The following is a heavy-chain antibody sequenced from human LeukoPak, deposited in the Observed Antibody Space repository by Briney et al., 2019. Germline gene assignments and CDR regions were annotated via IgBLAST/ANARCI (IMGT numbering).Heavy chain of an antibody. CDR3: ARGVFYFYDTSGRVSKHEYYFDY. V-gene: IGHV3-30*04. D-gene: IGHD3-22*01. J-gene: IGHJ4*02. CDR1: GFTFSSNN. Sequence: PGGSLRLSCATSGFTFSSNNMHWVRQAPGKGLEWVTLILYDGSNKYYADSVQGRFTISRDNSKNTLYLQMNSLSAEYAAVYYCARGVFYFYDTSGRVSKHEYYFDYWGQGTLVTVSS. CDR2: ILYDGSNK.